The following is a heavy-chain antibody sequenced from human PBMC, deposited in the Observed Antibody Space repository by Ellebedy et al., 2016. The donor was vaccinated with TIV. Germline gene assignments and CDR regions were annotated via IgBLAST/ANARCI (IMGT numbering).Heavy chain of an antibody. CDR3: ARVLAYSGSYSSYYYYGMDV. CDR1: GGSISSSNW. CDR2: IYHSGST. D-gene: IGHD1-26*01. Sequence: SETLSLXXAVSGGSISSSNWWSWVRQPPGKGLEWIGEIYHSGSTNYNPSLKSRVTISVDTSKNQFSLKLSSVTAADTAVYYCARVLAYSGSYSSYYYYGMDVWGQGTTVTVSS. J-gene: IGHJ6*02. V-gene: IGHV4-4*02.